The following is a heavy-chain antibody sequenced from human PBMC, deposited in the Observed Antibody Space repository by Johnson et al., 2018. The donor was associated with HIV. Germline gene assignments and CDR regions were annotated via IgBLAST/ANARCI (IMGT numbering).Heavy chain of an antibody. CDR3: ARDKYGVPSGAFDI. Sequence: QVQLVESGGGVVQPGRSLRLSCAVSGFTFSSFGMHWVRQAPGKGLEWMAVISSAGTDKYYADSVKGRFTISRDNAKNSLYLQMNSLRAEDTALYYCARDKYGVPSGAFDIWGQGTMVSVSS. J-gene: IGHJ3*02. CDR1: GFTFSSFG. D-gene: IGHD4-17*01. CDR2: ISSAGTDK. V-gene: IGHV3-30*03.